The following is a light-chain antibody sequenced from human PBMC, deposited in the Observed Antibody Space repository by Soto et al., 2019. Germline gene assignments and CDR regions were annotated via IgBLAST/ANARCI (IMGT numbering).Light chain of an antibody. J-gene: IGLJ2*01. CDR1: SSDVGAYNY. CDR2: DVS. Sequence: QSALTQPRSVSGSPGQSVTISCTGTSSDVGAYNYVSWYQQHPGKAPKLMIHDVSKRPSGVPDRFSGSKSGNAASLTISGLQAEDEADYYCCSYAGSYTVVFGGGTKVTV. V-gene: IGLV2-11*01. CDR3: CSYAGSYTVV.